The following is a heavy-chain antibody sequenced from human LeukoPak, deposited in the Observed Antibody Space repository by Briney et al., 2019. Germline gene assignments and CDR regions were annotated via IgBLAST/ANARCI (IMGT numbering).Heavy chain of an antibody. Sequence: GASVTVSCKASGFTFTSSAMQWVRQARGQRLEWIGWIVVGSGNTNYAQKFQERVTITRDMSTSTAYMGLSSLRSEDTAVYYCAAASIGELYDAFDIWGQGTMVTVSS. CDR2: IVVGSGNT. CDR1: GFTFTSSA. J-gene: IGHJ3*02. D-gene: IGHD3-10*01. V-gene: IGHV1-58*02. CDR3: AAASIGELYDAFDI.